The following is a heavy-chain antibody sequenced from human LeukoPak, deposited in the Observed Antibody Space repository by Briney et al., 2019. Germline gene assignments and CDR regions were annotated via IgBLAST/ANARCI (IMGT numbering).Heavy chain of an antibody. CDR1: GGSISGYY. J-gene: IGHJ4*02. CDR2: IYYSGST. Sequence: SETLPLTCTGSGGSISGYYWGWIRQPPGKGLEYIGYIYYSGSTNYNPSLKSRVTISVDTSKNQFSLILSSVTAADTAVYYCARFSGYGDYANWGQGTLVTVSS. CDR3: ARFSGYGDYAN. V-gene: IGHV4-59*01. D-gene: IGHD4-17*01.